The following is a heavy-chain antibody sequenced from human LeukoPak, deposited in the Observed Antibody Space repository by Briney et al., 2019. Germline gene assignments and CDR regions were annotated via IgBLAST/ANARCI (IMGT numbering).Heavy chain of an antibody. CDR2: INHSGST. Sequence: PSETLSLTCAVYGGSFSGYYWSWIRQPPGKGLEWIGEINHSGSTNYNPSLKSRVTISVDTSKNQFSLKLGSVTAADTAVYYCASGYCSGGSCYHGPFDYWGQGALVTVSS. V-gene: IGHV4-34*01. D-gene: IGHD2-15*01. CDR3: ASGYCSGGSCYHGPFDY. CDR1: GGSFSGYY. J-gene: IGHJ4*02.